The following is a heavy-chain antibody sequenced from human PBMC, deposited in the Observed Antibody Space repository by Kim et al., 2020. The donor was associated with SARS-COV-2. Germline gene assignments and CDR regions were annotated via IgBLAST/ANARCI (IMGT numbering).Heavy chain of an antibody. CDR3: ARERAAGFDY. J-gene: IGHJ4*02. CDR2: INHSGST. V-gene: IGHV4-34*01. D-gene: IGHD6-25*01. CDR1: GGSFSGYY. Sequence: SETLSLTCAVYGGSFSGYYWSWIRQPPGKGLEWIGEINHSGSTNYNPSLKSRVTISVDTSKNQFSLKLSSLTAADTAVYYCARERAAGFDYWGQGTLVT.